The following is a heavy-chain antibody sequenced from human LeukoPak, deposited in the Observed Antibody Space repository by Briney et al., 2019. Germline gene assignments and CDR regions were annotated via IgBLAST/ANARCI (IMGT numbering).Heavy chain of an antibody. CDR2: LYHPDST. CDR3: ARQYDSYFYYYLDL. CDR1: GYPINNAYY. Sequence: PSETLSLTCGVSGYPINNAYYWVWIRQPPGKGLEWIGSLYHPDSTYYNPSLKSRVTMSVDTSRNQFSLRLSFVTAADTAVYYCARQYDSYFYYYLDLWGTGTTLTVSS. J-gene: IGHJ6*03. V-gene: IGHV4-38-2*01. D-gene: IGHD2-2*01.